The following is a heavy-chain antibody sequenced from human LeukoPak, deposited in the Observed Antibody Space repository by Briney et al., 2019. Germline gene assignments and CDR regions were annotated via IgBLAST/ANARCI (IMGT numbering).Heavy chain of an antibody. V-gene: IGHV4-34*01. Sequence: SETLSLTCAVYGGSFSGYYWSWIRQPPGKGLEWIGEINHSGSTNYNPSLKSRVTISVNTSKNQFSLKMSSVTAADTAVYYCASVSLGSYSKDYWGQGTLVTVSS. CDR1: GGSFSGYY. J-gene: IGHJ4*02. D-gene: IGHD1-26*01. CDR2: INHSGST. CDR3: ASVSLGSYSKDY.